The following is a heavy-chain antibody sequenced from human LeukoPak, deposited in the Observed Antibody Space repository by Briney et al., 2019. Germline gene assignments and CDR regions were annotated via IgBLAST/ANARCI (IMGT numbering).Heavy chain of an antibody. J-gene: IGHJ4*02. CDR2: INYNGEKT. Sequence: TSETLSLTCTVSGGSFSGYLWSWIRQPPGKGLEWIGEINYNGEKTNYNPSLKSRVTMSVDPSTNQFSLKLSSVTAADTAVYYCARFPPRGGRIQLPKSRHPNWGQGTLVTVSS. D-gene: IGHD2-2*01. CDR1: GGSFSGYL. CDR3: ARFPPRGGRIQLPKSRHPN. V-gene: IGHV4-34*01.